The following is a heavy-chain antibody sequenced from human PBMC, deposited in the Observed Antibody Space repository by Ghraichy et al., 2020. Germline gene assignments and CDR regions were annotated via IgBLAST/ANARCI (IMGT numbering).Heavy chain of an antibody. CDR3: VRAHSEYCSSNSCFPPNWFHP. CDR1: GDTFSRHG. D-gene: IGHD2-2*01. V-gene: IGHV1-69*13. J-gene: IGHJ5*02. Sequence: SVKVSCKASGDTFSRHGISWVRQAPGQGLEWMGGIVPIFETTSYAEKFQGRVTITADESTSTAYMELSSLRSEDTTVYYCVRAHSEYCSSNSCFPPNWFHPWLQGTLVTDSA. CDR2: IVPIFETT.